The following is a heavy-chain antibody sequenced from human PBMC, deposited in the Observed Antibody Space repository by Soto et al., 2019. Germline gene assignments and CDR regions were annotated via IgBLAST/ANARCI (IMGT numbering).Heavy chain of an antibody. Sequence: QVQLVQSGAEVKKPGASVTLSCTVSGYTFTTYGITWVRQAPGQGLEGMGWISTYNGDTNYAQNLPGRVTMTTDTSTSTAYMELRSLRSDDTAVYYCARDVGNGYGYGYGYWGQGALVTVSS. D-gene: IGHD5-18*01. CDR1: GYTFTTYG. V-gene: IGHV1-18*01. CDR3: ARDVGNGYGYGYGY. J-gene: IGHJ4*02. CDR2: ISTYNGDT.